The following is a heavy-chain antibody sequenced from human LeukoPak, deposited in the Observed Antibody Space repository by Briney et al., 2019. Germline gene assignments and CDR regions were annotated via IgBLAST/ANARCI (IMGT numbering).Heavy chain of an antibody. CDR2: IYTSGST. Sequence: SETLSLTCTVSGGSINSYSWSWIRQPAGKGLEWIGRIYTSGSTNYNPSLKSRVTISVDTSKNQFSLKLSSVTAADTAVYYCARGVAAAGTRYYYMDVWGKGTTVTVSS. J-gene: IGHJ6*03. D-gene: IGHD6-13*01. CDR3: ARGVAAAGTRYYYMDV. V-gene: IGHV4-4*07. CDR1: GGSINSYS.